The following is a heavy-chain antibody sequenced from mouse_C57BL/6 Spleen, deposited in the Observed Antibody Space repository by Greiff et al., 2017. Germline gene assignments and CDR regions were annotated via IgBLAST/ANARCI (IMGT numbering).Heavy chain of an antibody. CDR2: ISSGSSTI. V-gene: IGHV5-17*01. CDR1: GFTFSDYG. J-gene: IGHJ4*01. CDR3: AREAVGYAMDY. Sequence: EVKLMESGGGLVKPGGSLKLSCAASGFTFSDYGMHWVRQAPEKGLEWVAYISSGSSTIYYADTVKGRFTISRDNAKNTLFLQMTSLRSEDTSMYYCAREAVGYAMDYWCQGTSATVSS.